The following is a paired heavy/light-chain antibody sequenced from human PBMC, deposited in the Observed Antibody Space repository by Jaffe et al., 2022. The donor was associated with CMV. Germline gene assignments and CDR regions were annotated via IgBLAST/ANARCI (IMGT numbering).Light chain of an antibody. V-gene: IGKV3-20*01. J-gene: IGKJ2*01. CDR1: QSVSSSY. CDR3: QQYGSSLLYT. Sequence: DIVLTQSPGTLALSPGERATLSCRTSQSVSSSYLAWYQQKPGQAPRLVIYGASNRATGIPDRFSGSGSGTDFTLTISRLEPEDFAVYYCQQYGSSLLYTFGQGTKLEIK. CDR2: GAS.
Heavy chain of an antibody. CDR1: GGSISGYH. V-gene: IGHV4-59*12. D-gene: IGHD1-20*01. Sequence: QVQLQESGPGVVKPSETLSLTCSVSGGSISGYHWTWIRQPPGKGLEWIAYINDSGHINYNPSLKSRATISVDMSKNQLSLKLSSVTAADTAVYYCARYKWNTWFDPWGQGTLVTVSS. CDR2: INDSGHI. J-gene: IGHJ5*02. CDR3: ARYKWNTWFDP.